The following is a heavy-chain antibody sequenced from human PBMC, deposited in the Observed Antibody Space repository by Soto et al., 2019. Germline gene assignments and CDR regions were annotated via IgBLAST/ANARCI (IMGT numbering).Heavy chain of an antibody. Sequence: GSSGKVSCKASGNTFTNYAMHWVLQAPGQRLEWMGWINAGNGNTKYSQKFQGRVTITRDTSASTAYMELSSLRSEDTAVYYCARLIAAAGTLAVWGQGTTVTVSS. CDR3: ARLIAAAGTLAV. CDR1: GNTFTNYA. D-gene: IGHD6-13*01. CDR2: INAGNGNT. J-gene: IGHJ6*02. V-gene: IGHV1-3*01.